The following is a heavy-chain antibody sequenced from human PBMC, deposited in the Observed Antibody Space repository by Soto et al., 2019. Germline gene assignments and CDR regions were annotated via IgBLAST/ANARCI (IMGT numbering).Heavy chain of an antibody. CDR1: GGTFSSYA. CDR3: ARERITMVRGSQGGYYYYGMDV. V-gene: IGHV1-69*01. J-gene: IGHJ6*02. D-gene: IGHD3-10*01. CDR2: IIPIFGTA. Sequence: QVQLVQSGAEVKKPGSSVKVSCNASGGTFSSYAISWVRQAPGQGLEWMGGIIPIFGTANYAQKFQGRVTITADESTSTAYMELSSLRSEDTAVYYCARERITMVRGSQGGYYYYGMDVWGPGTTVTVSS.